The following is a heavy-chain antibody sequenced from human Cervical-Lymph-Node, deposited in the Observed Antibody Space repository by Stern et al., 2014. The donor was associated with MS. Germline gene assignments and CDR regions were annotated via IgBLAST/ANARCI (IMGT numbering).Heavy chain of an antibody. CDR2: ISWNSGTI. CDR3: EKQGGGMVAQFDY. Sequence: EVQLEESGGGLVQPGRSLRLSCAASGFTFDDYSMHWVRQAPGKGLEWVSVISWNSGTIDYADSVKGRFTISRANTKNSLYLQINSLRPEATALFSCEKQGGGMVAQFDYWGQGILVTVSS. J-gene: IGHJ4*02. V-gene: IGHV3-9*01. D-gene: IGHD2-15*01. CDR1: GFTFDDYS.